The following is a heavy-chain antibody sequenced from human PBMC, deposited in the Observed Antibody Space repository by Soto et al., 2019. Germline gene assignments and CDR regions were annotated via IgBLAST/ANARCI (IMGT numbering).Heavy chain of an antibody. J-gene: IGHJ4*02. CDR1: GGSISSSSYY. D-gene: IGHD6-19*01. CDR3: ARRRGPIWDSSGWYGYYFDY. V-gene: IGHV4-39*01. CDR2: IYYSGST. Sequence: KPSETLSLTCTVSGGSISSSSYYWGWIRQPPGKGLEWIGSIYYSGSTYYNPSLKSRVTISVDTSKNQFSLKLSSVTAADTAVYYCARRRGPIWDSSGWYGYYFDYWGQGTLVTVSS.